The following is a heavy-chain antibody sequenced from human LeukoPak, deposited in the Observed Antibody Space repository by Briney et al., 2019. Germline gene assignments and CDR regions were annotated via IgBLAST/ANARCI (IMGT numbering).Heavy chain of an antibody. V-gene: IGHV1-69*13. D-gene: IGHD3-22*01. CDR2: IIPIFGTA. Sequence: SVKISCKASGGTFSSYAISWVRQAPGQGLEWMGGIIPIFGTANYAQKFQGRVTMTADESTSTAYMELSSLRSEDTAVYYCATLPDSRIVVVNDYWGQGTLVTVSS. J-gene: IGHJ4*02. CDR1: GGTFSSYA. CDR3: ATLPDSRIVVVNDY.